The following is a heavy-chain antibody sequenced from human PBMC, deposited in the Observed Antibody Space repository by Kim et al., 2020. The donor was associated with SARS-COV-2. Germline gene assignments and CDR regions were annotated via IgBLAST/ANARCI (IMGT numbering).Heavy chain of an antibody. V-gene: IGHV3-49*03. D-gene: IGHD6-13*01. CDR3: TRITGSGWSSAGSAGGLQY. CDR1: GFTFGDYG. Sequence: GGSLRLSCTASGFTFGDYGLSWFRQVPGKGLEWVGFIRSKTYGGSPEYAASVKGRFTISRDDSKSIAYLQMNSLKTDDTAVYYCTRITGSGWSSAGSAGGLQYWGQGTLVTVSS. J-gene: IGHJ1*01. CDR2: IRSKTYGGSP.